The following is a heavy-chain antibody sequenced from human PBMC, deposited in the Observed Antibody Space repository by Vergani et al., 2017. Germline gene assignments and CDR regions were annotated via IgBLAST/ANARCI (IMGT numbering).Heavy chain of an antibody. CDR2: ISSSGSTI. CDR3: ARDRAVTPEYFQH. V-gene: IGHV3-48*03. D-gene: IGHD4-11*01. CDR1: GFTFSSYE. Sequence: EVQLVDSGGGLVQPGGSLRLSCAASGFTFSSYEMNWVSQAPGKGLEWVSYISSSGSTIYYADSVKGRFTISRDNAKNSLYLQMNSLRAEDTAVYYCARDRAVTPEYFQHWGQGTLVTVSS. J-gene: IGHJ1*01.